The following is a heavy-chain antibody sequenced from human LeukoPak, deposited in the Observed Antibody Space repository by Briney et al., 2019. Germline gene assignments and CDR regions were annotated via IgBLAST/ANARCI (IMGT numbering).Heavy chain of an antibody. CDR2: IGRDVSST. CDR3: VKDSSGYYSYFDY. CDR1: GFTFSRYD. J-gene: IGHJ4*02. V-gene: IGHV3-23*03. Sequence: GGSLRLSCAASGFTFSRYDLSWVRQAPGKGLECVSTIGRDVSSTYYADSVKGRFTISRDNSKNTLYLQMNNLRADDTAVYYCVKDSSGYYSYFDYWGQGTLVTVSS. D-gene: IGHD3-22*01.